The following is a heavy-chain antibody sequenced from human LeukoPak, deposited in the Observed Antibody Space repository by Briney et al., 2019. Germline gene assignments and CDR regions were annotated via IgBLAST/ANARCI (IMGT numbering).Heavy chain of an antibody. J-gene: IGHJ4*02. D-gene: IGHD2-21*02. V-gene: IGHV3-23*01. Sequence: PGGSLRLSCAASEFTFSNFAMSWVRQAPGKGLEWVSGISGSGASKYYADSVKGRFTISRDNSKNTLYLQMNTLRAEDTAVYYCAKVAPRERDVVATAIDRPFDYWGQGTLVTVSS. CDR3: AKVAPRERDVVATAIDRPFDY. CDR1: EFTFSNFA. CDR2: ISGSGASK.